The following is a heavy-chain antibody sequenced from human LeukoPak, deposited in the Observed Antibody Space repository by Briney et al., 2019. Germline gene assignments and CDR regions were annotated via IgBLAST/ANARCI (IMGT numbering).Heavy chain of an antibody. Sequence: PGGSLRLSCAASGFSFSDHGMNWVRTAPGKGLEWVSSISASSRFIHYADSVKGRFTISRDNARNSLYLQMSSLTAEDTAVYFCVRERSCGSFSCGAYYFESWGQGTLVTVSS. CDR3: VRERSCGSFSCGAYYFES. D-gene: IGHD5-18*01. CDR2: ISASSRFI. V-gene: IGHV3-21*04. J-gene: IGHJ4*02. CDR1: GFSFSDHG.